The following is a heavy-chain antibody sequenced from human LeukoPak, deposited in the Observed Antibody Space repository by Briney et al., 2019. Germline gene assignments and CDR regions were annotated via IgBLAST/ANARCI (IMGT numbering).Heavy chain of an antibody. D-gene: IGHD3-10*01. CDR1: GFTVSSSY. J-gene: IGHJ4*02. V-gene: IGHV3-66*01. CDR2: IYSGGST. CDR3: ARDLIWFGELGNFDY. Sequence: PGGSLRLSCAASGFTVSSSYMSWVRQAPGKGLEWVSVIYSGGSTYYADSVKGRFTISRDNSKNTLYLQMNSLRAEDTAVYYCARDLIWFGELGNFDYWGQGTLVTVSS.